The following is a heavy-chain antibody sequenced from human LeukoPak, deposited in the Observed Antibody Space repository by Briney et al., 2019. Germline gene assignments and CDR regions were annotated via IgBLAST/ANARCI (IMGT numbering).Heavy chain of an antibody. J-gene: IGHJ4*02. CDR2: IYRGGST. CDR3: AKGEDYGSGTVHFAS. CDR1: GGSISSSNW. V-gene: IGHV4-4*02. D-gene: IGHD3-10*01. Sequence: SETLSLTCAVSGGSISSSNWWSWVRQPPGKGLEWIGEIYRGGSTNYNPSLKSRVAMSVDRSGNQFSLNLSSVTAADTAVYYCAKGEDYGSGTVHFASWGQGTLVTVSS.